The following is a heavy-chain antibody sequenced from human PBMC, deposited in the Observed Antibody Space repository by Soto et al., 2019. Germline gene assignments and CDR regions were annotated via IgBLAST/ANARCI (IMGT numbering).Heavy chain of an antibody. J-gene: IGHJ4*02. CDR1: GFTFSSYG. Sequence: PGGSLRLSCAASGFTFSSYGMHWVRQAPGKGLEWVAVISYDGSNKYYADSVKGRFTISRDNSKNTLYLQMNSLRAEDTAVYYCAKDLDTAMVTPFYFDYWGQGTLVTVSS. CDR3: AKDLDTAMVTPFYFDY. CDR2: ISYDGSNK. D-gene: IGHD5-18*01. V-gene: IGHV3-30*18.